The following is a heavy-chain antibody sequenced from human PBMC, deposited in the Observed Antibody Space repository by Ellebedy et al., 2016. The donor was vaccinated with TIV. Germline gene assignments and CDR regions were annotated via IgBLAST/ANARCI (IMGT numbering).Heavy chain of an antibody. Sequence: PGGSLRLSCAASGFTFSTYRMYWVRQAPGKRLVWVSHIYHDGTSTTYADPVKGRFTISRDNAKNTLYLQMNSLRAEDTAVYYCARDLGGWKTFYYYAMDVWGQGTTVTVSS. D-gene: IGHD6-19*01. J-gene: IGHJ6*02. CDR3: ARDLGGWKTFYYYAMDV. CDR1: GFTFSTYR. CDR2: IYHDGTST. V-gene: IGHV3-74*01.